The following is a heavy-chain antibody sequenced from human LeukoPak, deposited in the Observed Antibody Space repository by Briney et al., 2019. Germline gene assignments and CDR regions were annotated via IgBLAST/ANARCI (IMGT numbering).Heavy chain of an antibody. V-gene: IGHV3-7*01. D-gene: IGHD6-6*01. Sequence: GGFLRLSCAASGFVFSNYWMSWVRQAPGKGLEWVANIKPDGTEKYYVDSLKGRFTISRDNAKNSLYLQMNSLRVEDTAVYYCARGGNSSWDYWGQGALVTVSS. CDR3: ARGGNSSWDY. J-gene: IGHJ4*02. CDR1: GFVFSNYW. CDR2: IKPDGTEK.